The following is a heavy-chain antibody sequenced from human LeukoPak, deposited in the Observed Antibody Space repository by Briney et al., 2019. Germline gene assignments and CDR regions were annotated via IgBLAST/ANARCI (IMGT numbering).Heavy chain of an antibody. J-gene: IGHJ3*02. Sequence: GPALVKPIQTLTLTCTFSGFSLSTTGMCVSWILQPPGKALERLALLDWDDDKFYSTSLKTRLTISKDTSKSQVLLTMTNMDPVDTATYYCARILSVGDPGFAAFDIWGPGTMVTVSS. CDR1: GFSLSTTGMC. CDR3: ARILSVGDPGFAAFDI. CDR2: LDWDDDK. V-gene: IGHV2-70*01. D-gene: IGHD3-16*01.